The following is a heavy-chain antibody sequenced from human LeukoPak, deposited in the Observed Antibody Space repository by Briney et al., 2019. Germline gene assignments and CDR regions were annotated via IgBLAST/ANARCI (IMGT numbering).Heavy chain of an antibody. CDR2: IDPSAGST. Sequence: ASVKVSRKASGYTFTTYYIHWVRQAPGQGLEWMGIIDPSAGSTSYAQKFQGRVTMTRDTSTSTVYMELSSLRSNDTAVYYCARLSQQTFDIWGQGTLVTVSS. J-gene: IGHJ3*02. CDR3: ARLSQQTFDI. V-gene: IGHV1-46*01. CDR1: GYTFTTYY.